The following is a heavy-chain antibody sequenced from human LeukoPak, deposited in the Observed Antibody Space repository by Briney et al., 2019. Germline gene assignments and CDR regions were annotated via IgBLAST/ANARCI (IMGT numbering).Heavy chain of an antibody. Sequence: ASVKVSCTASGYTFTDYPMSWVRQAPGQGLEWVGWISAYNGNTNYAQKLQGRATMATDTSTSTAYMEPRSLRTDDPAVYYCARATSYEEDNYTYYMDVWGKGTTVTVSS. CDR2: ISAYNGNT. D-gene: IGHD2-15*01. V-gene: IGHV1-18*01. J-gene: IGHJ6*03. CDR1: GYTFTDYP. CDR3: ARATSYEEDNYTYYMDV.